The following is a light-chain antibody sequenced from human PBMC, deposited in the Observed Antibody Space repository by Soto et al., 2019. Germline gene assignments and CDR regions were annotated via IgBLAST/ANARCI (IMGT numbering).Light chain of an antibody. CDR3: FSFTSANTHV. Sequence: QSVLTQPACVSVSPGQSVTISCTGTSSDFGSYKFVSWYQHHPGKVPKVIIYETSKRPSGVSDRFSGSKSGNTASLTISGLQAEDEADYYCFSFTSANTHVFGSGTKVTVL. CDR1: SSDFGSYKF. V-gene: IGLV2-23*01. CDR2: ETS. J-gene: IGLJ1*01.